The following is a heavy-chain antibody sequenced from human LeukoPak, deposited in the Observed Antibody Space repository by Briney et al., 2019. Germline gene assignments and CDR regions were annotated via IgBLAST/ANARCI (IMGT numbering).Heavy chain of an antibody. Sequence: PGGSLRLSSTASGFTFNSYWMSWVRQAPGKGLEWVANINQDGSEKYYVDSVKGRFTVSRGNGKNSLYLQMNSLRAEDTAVYYCAREGITVALNYYGMDVWGQGTTVTVS. CDR3: AREGITVALNYYGMDV. CDR1: GFTFNSYW. D-gene: IGHD6-19*01. V-gene: IGHV3-7*01. J-gene: IGHJ6*02. CDR2: INQDGSEK.